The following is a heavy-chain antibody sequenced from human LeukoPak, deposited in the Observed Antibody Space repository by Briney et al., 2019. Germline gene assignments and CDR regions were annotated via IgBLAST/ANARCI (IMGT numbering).Heavy chain of an antibody. CDR2: LSRGGETT. J-gene: IGHJ4*02. CDR1: GFPFKMFA. D-gene: IGHD2-8*01. Sequence: GGSLRLSCTVTGFPFKMFAMNWVRQAPGQGLEWVSGLSRGGETTKSADSVKGRFTVSRDASKNMVFLQMNDLRPEDTAVYYCAKEQRIRHCSEGVCMEGYYFDYWGQGSVVTVTS. CDR3: AKEQRIRHCSEGVCMEGYYFDY. V-gene: IGHV3-23*01.